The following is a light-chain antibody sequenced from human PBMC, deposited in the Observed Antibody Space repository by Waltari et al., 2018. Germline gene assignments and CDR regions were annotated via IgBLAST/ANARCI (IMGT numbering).Light chain of an antibody. CDR3: QQHDNSPPLT. CDR1: QGISNW. J-gene: IGKJ4*01. CDR2: RAS. V-gene: IGKV1-33*01. Sequence: DIQMTQSPSSLSASVGARVTITCRASQGISNWLAWYQQKPGKAPKVLIYRASNLETGVPSRFSGSGSGTDFTLTISSLQPEDIATYYCQQHDNSPPLTFGGGTKVEIK.